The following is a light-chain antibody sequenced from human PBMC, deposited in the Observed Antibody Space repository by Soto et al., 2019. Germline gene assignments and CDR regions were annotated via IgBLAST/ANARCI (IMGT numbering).Light chain of an antibody. J-gene: IGLJ1*01. CDR2: EVN. CDR3: SSYEGSSNV. CDR1: SSDIGAYDY. V-gene: IGLV2-14*01. Sequence: QSALTQPASLSGSPGQSITISCTGTSSDIGAYDYVSWFQQHPGKAPKLMISEVNNRPSGVSNRFSGSKSGNTASLTVSGLQAEDEADYYCSSYEGSSNVFGIGTKVTV.